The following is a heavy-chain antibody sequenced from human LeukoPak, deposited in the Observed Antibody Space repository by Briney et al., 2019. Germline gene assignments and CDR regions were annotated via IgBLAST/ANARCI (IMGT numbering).Heavy chain of an antibody. CDR1: GYTFTSYY. CDR2: INPSGGST. Sequence: ASVKVSCKASGYTFTSYYMHWVRQAPGQGLEWMGIINPSGGSTSYAQKFQGRVTTTRDTSTSTVYMELSSLRSEDTAVYYCARGRGVITFGGVIVRGFDYWGQGTLVTVSS. CDR3: ARGRGVITFGGVIVRGFDY. D-gene: IGHD3-16*02. V-gene: IGHV1-46*01. J-gene: IGHJ4*02.